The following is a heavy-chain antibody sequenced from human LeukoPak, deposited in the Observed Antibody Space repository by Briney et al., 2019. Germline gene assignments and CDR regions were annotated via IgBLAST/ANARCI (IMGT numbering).Heavy chain of an antibody. Sequence: WETLSLTCTVSGGSISSSSYYWGWIRQPPGKGLEWIGSIYYSGSTYYNPSLKSRVTILVDTSKNQFSLKLSSVTAADTAVYLCARDWGVEGRPGYMDVWGKGTTVTVSS. CDR1: GGSISSSSYY. CDR3: ARDWGVEGRPGYMDV. V-gene: IGHV4-39*07. CDR2: IYYSGST. J-gene: IGHJ6*03. D-gene: IGHD6-6*01.